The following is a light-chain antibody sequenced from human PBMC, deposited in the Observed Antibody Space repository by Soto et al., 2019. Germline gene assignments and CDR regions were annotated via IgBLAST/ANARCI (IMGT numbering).Light chain of an antibody. CDR2: GAS. CDR1: QSVSSSY. Sequence: EIVLTQSPGTLSLSPGERATLSCRASQSVSSSYLAWYQQKPGQAPRLLIYGASSRATGIPDRFSGSGSATDFTLTISRLEPEDSAVYYCQQYGSSPRTFGQGTRVEIK. J-gene: IGKJ1*01. CDR3: QQYGSSPRT. V-gene: IGKV3-20*01.